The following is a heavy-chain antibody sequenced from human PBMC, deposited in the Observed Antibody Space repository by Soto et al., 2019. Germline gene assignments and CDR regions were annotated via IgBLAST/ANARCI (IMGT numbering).Heavy chain of an antibody. CDR3: SRGDRGGSGSPASYYYSGLDV. Sequence: DVQVLESGGDLVQPGGSLRLSCAASGFTLSSYAMSWVRQAPGKGLEWVSSISAGGDINYNSDSVKGRFTISRDNSNNALFLQMSSMRIEDTALYYCSRGDRGGSGSPASYYYSGLDVWGQGTTVTVS. CDR1: GFTLSSYA. V-gene: IGHV3-23*01. J-gene: IGHJ6*02. CDR2: ISAGGDIN. D-gene: IGHD3-10*01.